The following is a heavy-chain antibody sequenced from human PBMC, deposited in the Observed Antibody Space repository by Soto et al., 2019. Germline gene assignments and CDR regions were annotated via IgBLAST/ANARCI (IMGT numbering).Heavy chain of an antibody. Sequence: GGSLRLSCAASGFTFSSYWMSWVRQAPGKGLEWVANIKQDGSEKYYVDSVKGRFTISRDNAKNSLYLQMNSLRAEDTAVYYCARPTIWSGYLFAFDIWGQGTMVTVSS. J-gene: IGHJ3*02. CDR2: IKQDGSEK. V-gene: IGHV3-7*01. CDR1: GFTFSSYW. D-gene: IGHD3-3*01. CDR3: ARPTIWSGYLFAFDI.